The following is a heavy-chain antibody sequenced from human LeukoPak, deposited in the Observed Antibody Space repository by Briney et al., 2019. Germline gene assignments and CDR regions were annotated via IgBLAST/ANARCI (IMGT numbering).Heavy chain of an antibody. Sequence: PGGSLRLSCAASGFTFSSYEMNWVRQAPGKGLEWVSYISSSGSTIYYADSVKGRFTISRDNAKNSLYLQMSSLRAEDTAVYYCARERTVTLGGYYYYGMDVWGQGTTVTVSS. D-gene: IGHD4-17*01. CDR1: GFTFSSYE. J-gene: IGHJ6*02. V-gene: IGHV3-48*03. CDR2: ISSSGSTI. CDR3: ARERTVTLGGYYYYGMDV.